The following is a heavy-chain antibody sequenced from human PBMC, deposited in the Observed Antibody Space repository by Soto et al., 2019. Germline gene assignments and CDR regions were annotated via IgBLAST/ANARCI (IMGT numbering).Heavy chain of an antibody. J-gene: IGHJ2*01. CDR2: IWFDGSNK. V-gene: IGHV3-33*06. CDR1: GFIFRNYG. Sequence: PGGSLRLSCEGSGFIFRNYGMHWVRQAPGKGLEWVAVIWFDGSNKHYADSVKGRFSISRDNSQNTLYMQMNSLRAEDTAVYYCAKDLRGPEAGTWYFDLWGRGSLVTVSS. D-gene: IGHD6-13*01. CDR3: AKDLRGPEAGTWYFDL.